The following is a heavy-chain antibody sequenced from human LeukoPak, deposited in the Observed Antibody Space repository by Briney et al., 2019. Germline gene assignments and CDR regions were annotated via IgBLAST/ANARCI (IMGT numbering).Heavy chain of an antibody. D-gene: IGHD5-18*01. Sequence: ASVKVSCKASGYTFTSYGISWVRQAPGQGLEWMGWISAYNGNTNYAQKLQGRVTMTTDTSTSTAYMELRSLRSDDTAVYYRARGGYSYGSEGYYFDYWGQGTLVTVSS. CDR3: ARGGYSYGSEGYYFDY. CDR1: GYTFTSYG. V-gene: IGHV1-18*01. J-gene: IGHJ4*02. CDR2: ISAYNGNT.